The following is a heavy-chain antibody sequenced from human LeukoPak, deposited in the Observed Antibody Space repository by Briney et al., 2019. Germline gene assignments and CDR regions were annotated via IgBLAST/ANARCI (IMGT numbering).Heavy chain of an antibody. Sequence: GGSLRLSCAASGFAFSSYGMHWVRQAPGKGLEWVAVISYDGSNKYYADSVKGRFTISRDNSKNTLYLQMNSLRAEDTAVYYCAKDGYDSSGTFYFDYWGQGTLVTVPS. J-gene: IGHJ4*02. CDR1: GFAFSSYG. D-gene: IGHD3-22*01. V-gene: IGHV3-30*18. CDR2: ISYDGSNK. CDR3: AKDGYDSSGTFYFDY.